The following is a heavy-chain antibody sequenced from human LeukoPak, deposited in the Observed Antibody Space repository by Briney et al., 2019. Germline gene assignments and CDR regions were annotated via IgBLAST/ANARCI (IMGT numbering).Heavy chain of an antibody. CDR1: GFTFKIYA. CDR2: ISGGGETT. D-gene: IGHD4-17*01. CDR3: ARDYADYDGYFFFDY. V-gene: IGHV3-23*01. Sequence: PGGSLRLSCAASGFTFKIYAMNWVRQAPGKGVEWGSSISGGGETTYYADSAKGRFTISRDNSQNTLYLQMNSLRAEDTAVYYCARDYADYDGYFFFDYWGQGTLVTVSS. J-gene: IGHJ4*02.